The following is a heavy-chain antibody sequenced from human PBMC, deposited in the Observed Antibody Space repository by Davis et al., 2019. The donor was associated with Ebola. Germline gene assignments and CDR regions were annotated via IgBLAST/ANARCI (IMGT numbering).Heavy chain of an antibody. J-gene: IGHJ4*02. CDR1: GFTFSSYA. CDR2: ISGSGGST. CDR3: AKDFYSYGYGVGGVYDY. Sequence: GGSLRLSCAASGFTFSSYAMSWVRQAPGKGLEWVSAISGSGGSTYYADSVKGRFTISRDNSKNTLYLQMNSLRAEDTAVYYCAKDFYSYGYGVGGVYDYWGQGTLVTVSS. D-gene: IGHD5-18*01. V-gene: IGHV3-23*01.